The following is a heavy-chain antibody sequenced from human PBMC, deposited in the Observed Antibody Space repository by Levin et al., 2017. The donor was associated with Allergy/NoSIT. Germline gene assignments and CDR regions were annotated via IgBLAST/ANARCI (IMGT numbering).Heavy chain of an antibody. CDR3: ARGKRDPRPTYYYYYYMDV. V-gene: IGHV4-34*01. CDR1: GGSFSGYY. Sequence: SETLSLTCAVYGGSFSGYYWSWIRQPPGKGLEWIGEINHSGSTNYNPSLKSRVTISVDTSKNQFSLKLSSVTAADTAVYYCARGKRDPRPTYYYYYYMDVWGKGTTVTVSS. CDR2: INHSGST. J-gene: IGHJ6*03.